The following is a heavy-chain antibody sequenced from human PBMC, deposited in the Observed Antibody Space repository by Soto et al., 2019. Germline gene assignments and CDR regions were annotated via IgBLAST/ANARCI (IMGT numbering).Heavy chain of an antibody. J-gene: IGHJ5*02. CDR1: GGAISTYY. D-gene: IGHD3-3*01. V-gene: IGHV4-59*01. Sequence: SETLSLTCTVSGGAISTYYWSWIRQPPGKGLEWIGYIYYSGSTNYNPSLKSRVTISVDTSKNQFSLKLSSVTAADTAVYYCARVLFGRGNWFDPWGQGTLVTVSS. CDR2: IYYSGST. CDR3: ARVLFGRGNWFDP.